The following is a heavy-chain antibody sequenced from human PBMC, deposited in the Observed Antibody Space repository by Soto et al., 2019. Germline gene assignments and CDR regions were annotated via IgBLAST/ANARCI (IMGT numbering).Heavy chain of an antibody. D-gene: IGHD2-2*01. J-gene: IGHJ3*02. Sequence: EVQLVESGGGLVQPGRSLRLSCAASGFTFDDYAMHWVRQAPGKGLEWVSGISWNSGSIGYADSVKGRFTISRDNAKNSLYLQMNSLRAEDTALYYCEKDRVGYCSSTSCFDAFDIWGQGTMVTVSS. CDR3: EKDRVGYCSSTSCFDAFDI. V-gene: IGHV3-9*01. CDR1: GFTFDDYA. CDR2: ISWNSGSI.